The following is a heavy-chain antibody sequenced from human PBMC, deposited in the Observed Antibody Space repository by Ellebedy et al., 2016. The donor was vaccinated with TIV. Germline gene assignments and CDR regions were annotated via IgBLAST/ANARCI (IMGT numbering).Heavy chain of an antibody. V-gene: IGHV1-2*02. CDR1: GYTFTAYY. J-gene: IGHJ3*01. Sequence: AASVKVSCKSSGYTFTAYYLHWVRQAPGQGLEWMGWLSPNSSATKYAQKFQGRVAMTRYTSTRTVYLDMSSLSSDDTAVYDWATTTVVHHTALDLWGQGTTVTVSS. CDR2: LSPNSSAT. CDR3: ATTTVVHHTALDL. D-gene: IGHD2-15*01.